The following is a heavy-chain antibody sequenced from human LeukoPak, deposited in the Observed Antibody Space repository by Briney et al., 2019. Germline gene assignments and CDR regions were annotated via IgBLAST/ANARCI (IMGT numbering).Heavy chain of an antibody. CDR2: IYYSGST. J-gene: IGHJ4*02. D-gene: IGHD1-14*01. V-gene: IGHV4-59*01. CDR3: ARDRNPRGY. Sequence: SETLSLTCTVSGGSISSYYWSWIRQPPGKGLEWIGYIYYSGSTNYNPSPKSRVTISVDTSKNQFSLKLSSVTAADTAVYYCARDRNPRGYWGQGTLVTVSS. CDR1: GGSISSYY.